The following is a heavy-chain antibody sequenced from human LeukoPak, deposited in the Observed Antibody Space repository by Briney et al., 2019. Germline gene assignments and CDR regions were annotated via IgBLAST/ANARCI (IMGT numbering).Heavy chain of an antibody. CDR1: GYTFTSYG. CDR3: AREVYYYDSSGYYDYYGLDV. D-gene: IGHD3-22*01. CDR2: ISAFNGNT. J-gene: IGHJ6*02. Sequence: ASVKVSCKASGYTFTSYGISWVRQAPGQGLEWMGWISAFNGNTNYAQKFQGRVTKTTDTSTSTAYMELRSLRSDDTAVYYCAREVYYYDSSGYYDYYGLDVWGQGTTVTVSS. V-gene: IGHV1-18*01.